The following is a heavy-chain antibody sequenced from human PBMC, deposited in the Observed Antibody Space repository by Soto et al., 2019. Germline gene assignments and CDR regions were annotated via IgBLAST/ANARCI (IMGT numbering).Heavy chain of an antibody. CDR2: LTGGTAT. Sequence: EVQLVESGGDLVRAGGSLRLSCAVSGFTFTNNWIHWVRQAPGKGLLWVSRLTGGTATGYADSVRGRFTISGDAAKNTLYLQMNDLRAEDTAVYYCTTVFDYWGRGTLVTVSS. CDR3: TTVFDY. CDR1: GFTFTNNW. D-gene: IGHD1-1*01. J-gene: IGHJ4*02. V-gene: IGHV3-74*01.